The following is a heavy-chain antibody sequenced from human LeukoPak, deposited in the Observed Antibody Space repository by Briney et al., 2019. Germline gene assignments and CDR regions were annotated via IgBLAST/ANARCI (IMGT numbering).Heavy chain of an antibody. CDR3: AMSVEMPPIPSFDY. D-gene: IGHD5-24*01. CDR1: GYTFTGYY. V-gene: IGHV1-3*01. J-gene: IGHJ4*02. CDR2: VSAANNP. Sequence: GASVKVSCKASGYTFTGYYMHWMRQAPGQGLELLGWVSAANNPEYSQKFQGRVVITRDVSATTSYLELNSLRSEDTAVYYCAMSVEMPPIPSFDYWGQGTLVTVSS.